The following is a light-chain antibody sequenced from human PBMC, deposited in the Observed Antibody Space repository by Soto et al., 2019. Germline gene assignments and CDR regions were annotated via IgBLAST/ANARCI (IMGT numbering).Light chain of an antibody. CDR1: QSISISY. Sequence: EIVLTQSPGTLSLSPGERATLSCRASQSISISYLAWYQQKPGQAPRLLIYNSATRATGIPDRFSGSGSGTDSTLTISRLEPEDFAVYFCQQYGRSPPYTFGQGTKLESK. CDR2: NSA. CDR3: QQYGRSPPYT. J-gene: IGKJ2*01. V-gene: IGKV3-20*01.